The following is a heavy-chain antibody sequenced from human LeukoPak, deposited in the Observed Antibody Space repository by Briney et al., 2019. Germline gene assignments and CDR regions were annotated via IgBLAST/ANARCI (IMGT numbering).Heavy chain of an antibody. CDR1: GYTFTTYY. V-gene: IGHV1-46*01. CDR3: ARGGFGSGSYSDY. CDR2: INPSGGST. J-gene: IGHJ4*02. D-gene: IGHD3-10*01. Sequence: ASVKVSCKASGYTFTTYYMHWVRQAPGQGLEWMGIINPSGGSTSYAQKFQGRVTMTRDTSISTAYMELSSLRSEDTAMYYCARGGFGSGSYSDYWGQGTLVTVSS.